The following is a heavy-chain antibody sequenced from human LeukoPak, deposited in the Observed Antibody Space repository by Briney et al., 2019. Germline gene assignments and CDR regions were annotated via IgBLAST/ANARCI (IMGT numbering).Heavy chain of an antibody. CDR3: ARRVVAAMYNWFDP. V-gene: IGHV4-39*07. D-gene: IGHD2-15*01. Sequence: SETLSLTCTVSGGSISSSNYYWGWIRQPPGKGLEWIGSIFYSGSTYYNPSLKSRVTISVDTSKNQFSLKLSSVTAADTAVYYCARRVVAAMYNWFDPWGQGTLVTVSS. CDR1: GGSISSSNYY. J-gene: IGHJ5*02. CDR2: IFYSGST.